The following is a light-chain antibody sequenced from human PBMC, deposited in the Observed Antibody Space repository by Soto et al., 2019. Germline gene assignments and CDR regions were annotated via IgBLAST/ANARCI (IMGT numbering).Light chain of an antibody. CDR1: QTVSDN. CDR3: QQYNIWPPLYT. Sequence: EIVLTQSPAILSASPGERATLSCRASQTVSDNLAWYQQKPGQSPRLLIYGASTRATDIPVRFSGSGSGNEFTLTISSLQSEDFAVYYCQQYNIWPPLYTFGQGNKL. J-gene: IGKJ2*01. CDR2: GAS. V-gene: IGKV3-15*01.